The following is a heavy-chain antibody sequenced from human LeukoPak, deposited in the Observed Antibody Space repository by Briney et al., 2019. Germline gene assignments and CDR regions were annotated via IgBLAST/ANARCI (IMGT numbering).Heavy chain of an antibody. CDR3: ARVQDYYDSSGYYPRDYYYYMDV. J-gene: IGHJ6*03. D-gene: IGHD3-22*01. CDR2: IIPIFGTA. V-gene: IGHV1-69*13. CDR1: GGTFSSYA. Sequence: GASVKVSCKASGGTFSSYAISWVRQAPGQGLEWMGGIIPIFGTANYAQKFQGRVTITADESTSTAYMELSSLRSEDTAVYYCARVQDYYDSSGYYPRDYYYYMDVWGKGTTVTISS.